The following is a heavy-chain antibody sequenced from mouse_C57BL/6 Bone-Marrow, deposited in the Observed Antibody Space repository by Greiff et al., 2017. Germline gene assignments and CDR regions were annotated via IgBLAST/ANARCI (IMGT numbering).Heavy chain of an antibody. CDR1: GYTFTSYW. V-gene: IGHV1-50*01. CDR3: SRPTYYAYDDVAYYFDY. CDR2: IDPSDSYT. Sequence: QVQLQQSGAELVKPGASVKLSCKASGYTFTSYWMQWVKQRPGQGLEWIGEIDPSDSYTNYNQKFKGKATLTVDTSSSTAYMQLSSLTSEDSAVYYCSRPTYYAYDDVAYYFDYWGQGNTLTVSS. J-gene: IGHJ2*01. D-gene: IGHD2-9*01.